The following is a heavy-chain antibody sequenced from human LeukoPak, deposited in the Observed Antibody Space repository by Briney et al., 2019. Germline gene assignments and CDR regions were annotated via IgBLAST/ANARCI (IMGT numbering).Heavy chain of an antibody. D-gene: IGHD3-22*01. CDR2: IYYRGST. J-gene: IGHJ4*02. V-gene: IGHV4-59*01. CDR3: ARLSGYSSGHYYSDY. CDR1: GCSISSYY. Sequence: SETLSLTCTVSGCSISSYYWSWIRQPPGKGLEWIGYIYYRGSTNYNPSLKSRVNISVDTSKNQVSLKLSSVTAADTAVYYCARLSGYSSGHYYSDYWGQGTLVTVSS.